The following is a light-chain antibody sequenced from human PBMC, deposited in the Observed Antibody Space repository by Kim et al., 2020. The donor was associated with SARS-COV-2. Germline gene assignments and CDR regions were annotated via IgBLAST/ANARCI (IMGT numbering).Light chain of an antibody. CDR1: NIGGHR. V-gene: IGLV3-21*01. CDR3: QVWDTDTDHYV. Sequence: AAGHTARITCGGNNIGGHRVHWYQQKPGQAPVLVMYYDRDRPSGIPERFSGSKSANTATLTISRVEAGDEADYYCQVWDTDTDHYVFGTGTKVTVL. J-gene: IGLJ1*01. CDR2: YDR.